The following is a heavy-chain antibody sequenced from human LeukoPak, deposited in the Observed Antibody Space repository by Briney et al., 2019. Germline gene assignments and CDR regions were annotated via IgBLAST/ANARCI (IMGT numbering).Heavy chain of an antibody. J-gene: IGHJ4*02. CDR1: GFTFSSYG. CDR2: ISYDGSNK. Sequence: GRSLRPSCAASGFTFSSYGMHWVRQAPGKGLEWVAVISYDGSNKYYADSVKGRFTISRDNSKNTLYLQMNSLRAEDTAVYYCAKSYSYEDWGQGTLVTVSS. D-gene: IGHD5-18*01. V-gene: IGHV3-30*18. CDR3: AKSYSYED.